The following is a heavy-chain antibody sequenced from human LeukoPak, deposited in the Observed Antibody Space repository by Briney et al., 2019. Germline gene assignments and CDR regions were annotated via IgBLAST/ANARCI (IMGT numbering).Heavy chain of an antibody. V-gene: IGHV1-18*01. CDR2: ISAYNGNT. D-gene: IGHD6-19*01. CDR3: ARDASSGWYWLDY. Sequence: ASVKVSCKASGYTFTSYDINWVRQATGQGLEWMGWISAYNGNTNYAQKLQGRVTMTTDTSTSTAYMELRSLRSDDTAVYYCARDASSGWYWLDYWGQGTLVTVSS. J-gene: IGHJ4*02. CDR1: GYTFTSYD.